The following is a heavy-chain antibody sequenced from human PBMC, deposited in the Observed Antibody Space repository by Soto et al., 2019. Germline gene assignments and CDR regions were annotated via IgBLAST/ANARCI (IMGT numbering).Heavy chain of an antibody. Sequence: SETLSLTCSVSGAALNSGNYYWSWIRQVPGKGLEWIGHIYVTGAVDYNPSLRDRITISQDTSERQFSLNLRLVTAANTAVYYCARLRIVTNNYKWFDPWGQGTLVTVSS. J-gene: IGHJ5*02. CDR2: IYVTGAV. D-gene: IGHD1-20*01. CDR3: ARLRIVTNNYKWFDP. V-gene: IGHV4-31*03. CDR1: GAALNSGNYY.